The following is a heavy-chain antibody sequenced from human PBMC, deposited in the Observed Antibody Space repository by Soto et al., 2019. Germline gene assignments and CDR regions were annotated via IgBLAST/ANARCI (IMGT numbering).Heavy chain of an antibody. V-gene: IGHV4-34*01. D-gene: IGHD3-10*01. CDR2: INHSGST. CDR1: GGSFSGYY. CDR3: ARGPNYYGSRRDV. Sequence: ASETLSLTCAVYGGSFSGYYWSWIRQPPGKGLEWIGEINHSGSTNYNPSLKSRVTISVDTSKNQFSLKLSSVTAADTAVYYCARGPNYYGSRRDVWGQGTTVTVSS. J-gene: IGHJ6*02.